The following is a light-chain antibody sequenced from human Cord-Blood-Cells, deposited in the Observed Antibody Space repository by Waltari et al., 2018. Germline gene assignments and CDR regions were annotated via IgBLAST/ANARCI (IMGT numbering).Light chain of an antibody. CDR3: CSYAGSSTFV. V-gene: IGLV2-23*03. CDR2: EGS. J-gene: IGLJ3*02. Sequence: QSALTQPAPVSGSPGQSITISCTGTSSDVGRYNLVSWYQQHPGQAPKLMIYEGSKRPSGVSNRFSGSKSGNTASLTISGLQAEDEADYYCCSYAGSSTFVFGGGTKLTVL. CDR1: SSDVGRYNL.